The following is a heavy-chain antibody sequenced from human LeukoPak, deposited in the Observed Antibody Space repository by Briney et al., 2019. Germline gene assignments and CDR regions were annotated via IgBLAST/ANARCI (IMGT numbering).Heavy chain of an antibody. CDR2: INHSGST. CDR3: AREVVGGYNWKIRDRYMDV. CDR1: GGSFSGYY. D-gene: IGHD1-20*01. Sequence: PSETLSLTCAVYGGSFSGYYWSWIRQPPGKGLEWIGEINHSGSTNYNPSPKSRVTISVDTSKNQFSLKLSSVTAADTAVYYCAREVVGGYNWKIRDRYMDVWGKGTTVTVSS. J-gene: IGHJ6*03. V-gene: IGHV4-34*01.